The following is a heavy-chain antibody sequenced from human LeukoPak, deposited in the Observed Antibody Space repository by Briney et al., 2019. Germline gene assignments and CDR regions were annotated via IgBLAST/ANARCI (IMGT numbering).Heavy chain of an antibody. V-gene: IGHV4-34*01. CDR1: GASISSYY. D-gene: IGHD1-26*01. Sequence: ETLFLTCTASGASISSYYWSWIRQPPGKGLEWIGEINHSGSTNYNPSLKSRVTITVDTSKNQFSLKLSSVTATDTAVYNCARALKVGATLNYYYYYGMDVWGQGTMVTVSS. CDR3: ARALKVGATLNYYYYYGMDV. CDR2: INHSGST. J-gene: IGHJ6*02.